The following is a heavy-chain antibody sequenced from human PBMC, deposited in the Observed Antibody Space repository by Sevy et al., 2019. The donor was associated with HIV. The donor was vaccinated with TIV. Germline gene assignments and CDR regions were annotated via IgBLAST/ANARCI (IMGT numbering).Heavy chain of an antibody. CDR3: ARESGSSSWNPLGY. V-gene: IGHV3-21*01. Sequence: GGSLRLSCAASGFTFSSYSMNWVRQAPGKGLEWVSTISSSSSYIYYEDSVKGRFTISRDNAKNSLYLQMNSLRAEDTAVYYCARESGSSSWNPLGYWGQGTLVTVSS. CDR1: GFTFSSYS. CDR2: ISSSSSYI. D-gene: IGHD6-13*01. J-gene: IGHJ4*02.